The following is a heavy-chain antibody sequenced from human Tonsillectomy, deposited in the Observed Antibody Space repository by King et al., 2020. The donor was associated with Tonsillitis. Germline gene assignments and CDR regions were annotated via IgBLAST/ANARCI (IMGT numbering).Heavy chain of an antibody. Sequence: QLQESGPGLVKPSETLSLTCTVSGGSISDYYWSWIRQPPGKGLEWIGFIYYSGSTNYNPSLKSRVTISVATSKKQFSLKLTFVTAADTAVYYCARGGGSYFYGNYFYGMDVWGLGTTITVSS. CDR2: IYYSGST. CDR1: GGSISDYY. CDR3: ARGGGSYFYGNYFYGMDV. J-gene: IGHJ6*02. D-gene: IGHD1-26*01. V-gene: IGHV4-59*01.